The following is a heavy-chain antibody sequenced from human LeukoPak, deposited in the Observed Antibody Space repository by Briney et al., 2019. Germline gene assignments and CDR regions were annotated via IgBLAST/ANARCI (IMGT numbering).Heavy chain of an antibody. CDR3: TPGGVDF. Sequence: GGSLRLSCVASGFTFGGSAIHWVRQTSGKGLEWVGLIRSKSYSYATGYAASVTGRFTISRDDSRSTAYLQMDSLKTEDTAVYYCTPGGVDFWGQGTLVTVSS. V-gene: IGHV3-73*01. J-gene: IGHJ4*02. CDR1: GFTFGGSA. CDR2: IRSKSYSYAT.